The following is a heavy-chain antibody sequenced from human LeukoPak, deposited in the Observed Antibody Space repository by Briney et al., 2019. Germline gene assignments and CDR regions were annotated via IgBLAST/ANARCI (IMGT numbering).Heavy chain of an antibody. D-gene: IGHD3-16*02. Sequence: ASVKVSCKASGYTFTSYGISWVRQAPGQRLEWMGWINAGNGNTKYSQEFQGRVTITRDTSASTAYMELSSLRSEDMAVYYCARDRSDAFDIWGQGTMVTVSS. CDR3: ARDRSDAFDI. CDR1: GYTFTSYG. V-gene: IGHV1-3*03. J-gene: IGHJ3*02. CDR2: INAGNGNT.